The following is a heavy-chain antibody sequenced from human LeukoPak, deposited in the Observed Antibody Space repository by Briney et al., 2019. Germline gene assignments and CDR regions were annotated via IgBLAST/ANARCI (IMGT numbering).Heavy chain of an antibody. Sequence: ASVKVSCKASGYTFTTYGISWVRQAPGQGLEWMGWVSAYNGNTNYAQKLQGRVTMTTDTSANTAYMELGSLRSDDTAVYYCARGLLTARARDAFAIWGQGTMVTVSS. D-gene: IGHD7-27*01. J-gene: IGHJ3*02. CDR1: GYTFTTYG. CDR2: VSAYNGNT. V-gene: IGHV1-18*01. CDR3: ARGLLTARARDAFAI.